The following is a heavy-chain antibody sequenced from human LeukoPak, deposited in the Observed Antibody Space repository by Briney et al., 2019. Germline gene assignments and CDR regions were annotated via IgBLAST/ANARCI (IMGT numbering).Heavy chain of an antibody. CDR3: ARGPDYCSRTSCPYYFAS. CDR2: MNPNSGNT. V-gene: IGHV1-8*01. CDR1: GYTFTSYD. J-gene: IGHJ4*02. Sequence: ASVKVSCKASGYTFTSYDINWARQATGQGLEWMGWMNPNSGNTGYAQKFQGRVTITKNTSISTAYMELSSLRSDDTAVYYCARGPDYCSRTSCPYYFASWGQGTLVTVSS. D-gene: IGHD2-2*01.